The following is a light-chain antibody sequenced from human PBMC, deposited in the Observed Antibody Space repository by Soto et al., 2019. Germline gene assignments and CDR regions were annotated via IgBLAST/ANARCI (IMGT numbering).Light chain of an antibody. CDR3: QQVNTFPHT. CDR1: QGIASH. V-gene: IGKV1-9*01. J-gene: IGKJ2*01. Sequence: DIQLTQSPSFLSASVGDRVTITCRASQGIASHLAWYQQTPGKAPKFLIYAGSTLESGVPSRLSGSGFGTELTLTISSPQPEDFATYYCQQVNTFPHTFGQGTKLEIK. CDR2: AGS.